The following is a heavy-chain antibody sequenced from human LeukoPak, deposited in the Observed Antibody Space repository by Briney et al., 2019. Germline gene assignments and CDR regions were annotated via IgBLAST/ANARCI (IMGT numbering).Heavy chain of an antibody. J-gene: IGHJ4*02. Sequence: GASVKVSCKASAYIFTGYYMHWVRQAPGQGLEWMGWINPDSGGTSYVQKFQGRVTMTRDTSVSAAYLDLSGLRSDDTAVYYCARVGTTTGGAYDYWGQGTLVTVSS. CDR3: ARVGTTTGGAYDY. CDR2: INPDSGGT. CDR1: AYIFTGYY. D-gene: IGHD1-1*01. V-gene: IGHV1-2*02.